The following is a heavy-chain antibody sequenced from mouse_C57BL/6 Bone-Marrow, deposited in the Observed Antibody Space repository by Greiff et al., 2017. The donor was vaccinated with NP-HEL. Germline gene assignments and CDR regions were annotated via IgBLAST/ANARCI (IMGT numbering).Heavy chain of an antibody. D-gene: IGHD2-4*01. CDR3: ARRPDYDDAMDY. V-gene: IGHV1-81*01. Sequence: VQVVESGAELARPGASVKLSCKASGYTFTSSGISWVKQRTGQGLEWIGEIYPRSGNTYYNEKFKGKATLTADKSSSTAYMELRSLTSEDSAVYFCARRPDYDDAMDYWGQGTSVTVSS. J-gene: IGHJ4*01. CDR2: IYPRSGNT. CDR1: GYTFTSSG.